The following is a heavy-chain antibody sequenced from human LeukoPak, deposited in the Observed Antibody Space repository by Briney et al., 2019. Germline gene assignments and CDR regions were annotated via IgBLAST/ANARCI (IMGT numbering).Heavy chain of an antibody. CDR1: GGSISSGTYY. CDR2: IHTSGGI. CDR3: AREVRGQLVRDYFDY. V-gene: IGHV4-61*02. J-gene: IGHJ4*02. D-gene: IGHD6-6*01. Sequence: SETLSLTCTVSGGSISSGTYYWSWIRQPAGKGLECIGRIHTSGGINYNPSVESRVTMSVDTSKNQFSLKLSSVTAADTAVYYCAREVRGQLVRDYFDYWGQGTLVTVSS.